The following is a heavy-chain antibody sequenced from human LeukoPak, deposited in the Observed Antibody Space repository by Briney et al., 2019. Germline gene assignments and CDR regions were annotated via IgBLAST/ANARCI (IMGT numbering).Heavy chain of an antibody. CDR3: ARGGWVDCSSTSCLHYYYYGMDV. D-gene: IGHD2-2*01. V-gene: IGHV3-7*03. J-gene: IGHJ6*02. CDR2: IKQDGSEK. CDR1: GFTFSSYW. Sequence: PGGSLRLSCAASGFTFSSYWMSWVRQAPGKGLEWVANIKQDGSEKYYVDSVKGRFTISRDNAKNSLYLQMNSLRAEDTAVYYCARGGWVDCSSTSCLHYYYYGMDVWGQGTTVTVSS.